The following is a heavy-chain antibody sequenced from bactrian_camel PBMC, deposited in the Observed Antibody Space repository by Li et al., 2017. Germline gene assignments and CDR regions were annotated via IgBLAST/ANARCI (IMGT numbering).Heavy chain of an antibody. CDR1: GFTFSSYA. D-gene: IGHD2*01. CDR2: INTGGYST. Sequence: DVQLVESGGGLVQPGGSLRLSCAASGFTFSSYAMSWVRQAPGKGLEWVSAINTGGYSTHYADSVKGRFTISQDNTKNTVFLQMNDLKPEDTGRYFCAARRDTRAACHFTRFDYPYWGQGTQVTVS. CDR3: AARRDTRAACHFTRFDYPY. J-gene: IGHJ4*01. V-gene: IGHV3S40*01.